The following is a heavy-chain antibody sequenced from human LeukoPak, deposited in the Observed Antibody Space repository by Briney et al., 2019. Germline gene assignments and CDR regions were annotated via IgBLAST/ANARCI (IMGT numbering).Heavy chain of an antibody. CDR2: ISSSSSYI. Sequence: PGGSLRLSCAASGFTFSSYSMNWVRQAPGKGLEWVSSISSSSSYIYYADSVKGRFTISRDNAKNSLYLQMNSLRAEDTAVYYCARDLKAFGYYYGMGVWGQGTTVTVSS. D-gene: IGHD3-3*01. V-gene: IGHV3-21*01. J-gene: IGHJ6*02. CDR3: ARDLKAFGYYYGMGV. CDR1: GFTFSSYS.